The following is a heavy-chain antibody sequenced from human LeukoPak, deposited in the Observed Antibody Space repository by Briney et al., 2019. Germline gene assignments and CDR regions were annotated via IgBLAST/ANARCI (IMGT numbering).Heavy chain of an antibody. J-gene: IGHJ6*02. D-gene: IGHD2-15*01. V-gene: IGHV3-30-3*01. CDR2: ISYDGSNK. CDR1: GFTFSSYA. CDR3: ARTLQKKNSYYGMDV. Sequence: PGGSLRLSCAASGFTFSSYAMHWVRQAPGKGLEWVAVISYDGSNKHYADSVKGRFTISRNNSKNTLYLQMNSLRAEDTAVYYCARTLQKKNSYYGMDVWGQGTTVTVSS.